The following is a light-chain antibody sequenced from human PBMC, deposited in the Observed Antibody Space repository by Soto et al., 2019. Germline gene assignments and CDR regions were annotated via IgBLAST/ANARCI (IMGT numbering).Light chain of an antibody. CDR1: QSVSSN. CDR2: GAS. CDR3: QQYSNWPPWT. Sequence: EIVLTQSPATLSSFPGDRVTLSCRASQSVSSNLAWYQQKPGQPPRLLIYGASTRATDIPARFSGSGSGTEFTLTISSLQSEDFAVYYCQQYSNWPPWTFGQGTKVDIK. J-gene: IGKJ1*01. V-gene: IGKV3-15*01.